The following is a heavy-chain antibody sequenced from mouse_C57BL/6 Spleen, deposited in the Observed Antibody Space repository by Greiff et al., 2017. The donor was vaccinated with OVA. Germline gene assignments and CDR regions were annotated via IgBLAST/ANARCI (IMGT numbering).Heavy chain of an antibody. J-gene: IGHJ2*01. Sequence: QVQLQQSGAELMKPGASVKLSCKATGYTFTGYWIEWVKQRPGHGLEWIGEILPGSGSTNYNEKFKGKATFTADTSSNTAYMQLSSLTTEDSAIYYCARGGSHDYGSSYVSCDYWGQGTTLTVSS. CDR3: ARGGSHDYGSSYVSCDY. D-gene: IGHD1-1*01. CDR1: GYTFTGYW. V-gene: IGHV1-9*01. CDR2: ILPGSGST.